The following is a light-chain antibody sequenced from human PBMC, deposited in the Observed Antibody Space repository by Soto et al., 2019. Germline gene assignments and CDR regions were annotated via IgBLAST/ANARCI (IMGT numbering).Light chain of an antibody. CDR3: YSFAGGATFV. CDR2: EAN. Sequence: QSALTQPASVSGSPGQSITISCTGISNNIGGYNLVSWYQQHPGKAPKLIIYEANKRPSGVSDRFSGSRSGTTASLTISALQAEDEADYSCYSFAGGATFVFGGGTKLTVL. J-gene: IGLJ2*01. V-gene: IGLV2-23*02. CDR1: SNNIGGYNL.